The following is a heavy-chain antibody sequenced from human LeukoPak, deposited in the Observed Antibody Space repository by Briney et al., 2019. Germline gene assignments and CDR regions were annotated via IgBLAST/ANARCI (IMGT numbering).Heavy chain of an antibody. V-gene: IGHV3-30*03. CDR3: ASLLDY. CDR2: ISYDGSNK. Sequence: GGSLRLSCAASGFTFSSYGMHWVRQAPGKGLEWVAVISYDGSNKCYADSVKGRFTISRDNSKNTLYLQMNSLRAEDTAVYYCASLLDYWGQGTLVTVSS. CDR1: GFTFSSYG. J-gene: IGHJ4*02.